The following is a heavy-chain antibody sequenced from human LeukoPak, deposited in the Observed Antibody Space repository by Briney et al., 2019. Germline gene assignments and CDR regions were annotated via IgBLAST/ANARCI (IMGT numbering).Heavy chain of an antibody. CDR2: IYYSGST. D-gene: IGHD6-19*01. V-gene: IGHV4-59*01. CDR1: GGSISSYY. J-gene: IGHJ6*02. Sequence: SETLSLTCTVSGGSISSYYWSWIRQPPGKGLEWIGYIYYSGSTNYNPSLKSRVTISVDTSKNQFSLKLSSVTAADTAVYYCARDPAYSSGQAHYYYGMDVWGQGTTVTVSS. CDR3: ARDPAYSSGQAHYYYGMDV.